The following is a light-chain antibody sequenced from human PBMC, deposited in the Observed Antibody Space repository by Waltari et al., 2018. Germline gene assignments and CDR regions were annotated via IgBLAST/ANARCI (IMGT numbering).Light chain of an antibody. CDR2: KTN. CDR3: LLYMGSGIWV. J-gene: IGLJ3*02. CDR1: SGSISSTSY. V-gene: IGLV8-61*01. Sequence: QTVVTQEPSLSVSPGGTVTLTCTLSSGSISSTSYPRWYQQIPGLAPRTLEYKTNRRCFGVPGRFSGSVLGSKAALTITGAQADDESDYYCLLYMGSGIWVFGGGTKLTVL.